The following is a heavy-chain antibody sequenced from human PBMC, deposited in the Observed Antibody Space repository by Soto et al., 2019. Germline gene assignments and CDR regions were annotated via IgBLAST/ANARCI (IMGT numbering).Heavy chain of an antibody. J-gene: IGHJ5*02. D-gene: IGHD2-2*01. V-gene: IGHV3-7*03. Sequence: GGSLRLSCAASGFTFSSYYMNWVRQAPGKGLEWVASIKPDGSEKYYVDSVKGRFTISRDNPKNSLYLQMNSLRAEDTAVYYCARELLGSTRSLYGGRVNWFDPWGQGTLVTVSS. CDR3: ARELLGSTRSLYGGRVNWFDP. CDR2: IKPDGSEK. CDR1: GFTFSSYY.